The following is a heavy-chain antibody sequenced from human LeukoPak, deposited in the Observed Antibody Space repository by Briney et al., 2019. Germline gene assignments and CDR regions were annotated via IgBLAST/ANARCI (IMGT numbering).Heavy chain of an antibody. V-gene: IGHV4-61*01. CDR1: GGSISSSSYY. CDR3: AREDRDSSGYYFDY. CDR2: IYYSGST. D-gene: IGHD3-22*01. J-gene: IGHJ4*02. Sequence: PSETLSLTCTVSGGSISSSSYYWGWIRQPPGKGLEWIGYIYYSGSTNYNPSLKSRVTISVDTSKNQFSLKLSSVTAADTAVYYCAREDRDSSGYYFDYWGQGTLVTVSS.